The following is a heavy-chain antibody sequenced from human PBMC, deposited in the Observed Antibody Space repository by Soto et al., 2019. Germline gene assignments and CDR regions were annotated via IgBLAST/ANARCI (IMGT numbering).Heavy chain of an antibody. CDR2: VSTSGNV. J-gene: IGHJ4*02. Sequence: PSETLSLTCTVSGGSLTKYYWSWIRQPAGKGLEWIGRVSTSGNVVSKASLRSRLTMSVDTSKNQFSLRLTSVTAADTAVYYCARDNNDSWSLYPLAFDYWGQGAIVTVYS. V-gene: IGHV4-4*07. CDR3: ARDNNDSWSLYPLAFDY. D-gene: IGHD3-3*01. CDR1: GGSLTKYY.